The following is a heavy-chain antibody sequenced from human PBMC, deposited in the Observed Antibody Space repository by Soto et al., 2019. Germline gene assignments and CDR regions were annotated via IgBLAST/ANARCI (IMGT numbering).Heavy chain of an antibody. CDR3: ARTESGTFDP. CDR2: IYHSGST. D-gene: IGHD1-7*01. J-gene: IGHJ5*02. CDR1: GGSISSGGYS. V-gene: IGHV4-30-2*01. Sequence: PSETLSLTCAFSGGSISSGGYSLSWIRQPPGKGLEWIGYIYHSGSTYYNPSLKSRVTISVDRSKNQFSLKLSSVTAADTAVYYCARTESGTFDPWGQGTLVTVSS.